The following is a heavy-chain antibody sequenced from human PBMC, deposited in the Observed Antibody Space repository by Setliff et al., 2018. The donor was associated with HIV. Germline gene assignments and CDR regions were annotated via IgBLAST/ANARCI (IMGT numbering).Heavy chain of an antibody. Sequence: PGGSLRLSCAASGFTFDDYAMHWVRQATGKGLVWVFGMNTAGSSTRYADSVKGRFTISRDNAKNMLYLQMNSLSADDTAVYYCVRGSGYYYFDNWGQGALVTVSS. CDR1: GFTFDDYA. CDR3: VRGSGYYYFDN. J-gene: IGHJ4*02. V-gene: IGHV3-74*01. D-gene: IGHD3-22*01. CDR2: MNTAGSST.